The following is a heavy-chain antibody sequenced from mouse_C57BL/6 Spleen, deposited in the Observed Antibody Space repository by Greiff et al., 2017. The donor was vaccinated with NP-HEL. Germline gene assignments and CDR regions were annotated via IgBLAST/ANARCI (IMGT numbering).Heavy chain of an antibody. CDR1: GYTFTSYW. CDR2: IDPSDSYT. D-gene: IGHD2-3*01. J-gene: IGHJ2*01. V-gene: IGHV1-50*01. CDR3: ARGGYFSPYFDY. Sequence: QVQLKQPGAELVKPGASVKLSCKASGYTFTSYWMQWVKQRPGQGLEWIGEIDPSDSYTNYNQKYKGKATLTVDTSSSTAYMQLSSLTSEDSAVYYCARGGYFSPYFDYWGQGTTLTVSS.